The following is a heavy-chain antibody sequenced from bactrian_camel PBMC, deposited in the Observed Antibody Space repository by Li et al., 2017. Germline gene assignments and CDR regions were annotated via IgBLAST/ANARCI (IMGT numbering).Heavy chain of an antibody. J-gene: IGHJ4*01. V-gene: IGHV3S53*01. D-gene: IGHD4*01. CDR1: EYIGNNYL. CDR2: IGGDGVT. Sequence: HVQLVESGGGSVQAGGSLRLSCTGSEYIGNNYLMGWFRQAPGKECEGVAAIGGDGVTSYADSVKGRFLISKGNVKTNLYLQMNSLKLEDTAMYYCAAGEFVSGKDRLVSSAYRYWGQGTQVTVS. CDR3: AAGEFVSGKDRLVSSAYRY.